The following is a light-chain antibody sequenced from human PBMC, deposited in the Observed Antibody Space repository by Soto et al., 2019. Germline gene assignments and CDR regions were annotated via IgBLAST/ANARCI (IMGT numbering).Light chain of an antibody. CDR1: SSDVGGYNF. J-gene: IGLJ1*01. CDR3: NSYAGSNIYV. V-gene: IGLV2-8*01. CDR2: EVN. Sequence: QSALTQPPSASGSPGQSVTISCTGTSSDVGGYNFVSWYQHHPGKAPKIIIYEVNKRPSGVPNRFSGSKSGNTASLTVSGLQAEDEGDYYCNSYAGSNIYVFGTGTKLTVL.